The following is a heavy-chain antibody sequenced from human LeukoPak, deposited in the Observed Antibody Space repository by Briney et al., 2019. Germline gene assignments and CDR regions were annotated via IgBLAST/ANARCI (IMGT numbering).Heavy chain of an antibody. Sequence: SVKVSCKASGFTFTSSAMQWVRQARGQRLEWIGWIVAGSGNTNYAQKFQERVTITRDMSTSTAYMELSSLRSEDTAVYYCAAASENLTGYRYYYYYGMDVWGQGTTVTVSS. CDR3: AAASENLTGYRYYYYYGMDV. CDR2: IVAGSGNT. J-gene: IGHJ6*02. CDR1: GFTFTSSA. D-gene: IGHD3-9*01. V-gene: IGHV1-58*02.